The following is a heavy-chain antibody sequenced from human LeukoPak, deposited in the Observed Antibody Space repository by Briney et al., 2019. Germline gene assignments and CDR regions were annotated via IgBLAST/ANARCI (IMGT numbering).Heavy chain of an antibody. CDR2: IYYSGST. D-gene: IGHD2-15*01. Sequence: SETLSLTCTVSGGPISSYYWSWIRQPPGKGLEWIGYIYYSGSTNYNPSLKSRVTISVDTSKNQFSLKLSSVTAADTAVYYCARAYCSGGSCYPGGGDDAFDIWGQGTMVTVSS. CDR1: GGPISSYY. V-gene: IGHV4-59*01. J-gene: IGHJ3*02. CDR3: ARAYCSGGSCYPGGGDDAFDI.